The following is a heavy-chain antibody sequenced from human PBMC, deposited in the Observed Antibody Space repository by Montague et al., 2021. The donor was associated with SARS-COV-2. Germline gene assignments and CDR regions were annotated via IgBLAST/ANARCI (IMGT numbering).Heavy chain of an antibody. Sequence: SETLSLTCTVPGDSISTSYFAWIRLPPGKGQDWIGYVYYSGSSSYNYYPNSQVTISVDTSTNQVSLYLRPVSAADTAVYICVRVDRRDPDTPHLYYYTRMNRVFHHPRTQFAVTPAAVFCADAALRDRVTPHLDGPRRIDLWGQGTPVTVSS. CDR2: VYYSGSS. CDR3: VRVDRRDPDTPHLYYYTRMNRVFHHPRTQFAVTPAAVFCADAALRDRVTPHLDGPRRIDL. D-gene: IGHD3-22*01. CDR1: GDSISTSY. V-gene: IGHV4-59*01. J-gene: IGHJ6*02.